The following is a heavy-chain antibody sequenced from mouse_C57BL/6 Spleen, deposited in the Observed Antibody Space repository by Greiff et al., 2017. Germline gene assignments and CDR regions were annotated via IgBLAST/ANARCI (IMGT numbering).Heavy chain of an antibody. J-gene: IGHJ2*01. Sequence: QVQLQQSGAELARPGASVKLSCKASGYTFTSSGISWVKQRTGQGLEWIGEIYPRSGNTYYNEKFKGKATLTADKSSSTAYMELRSLTSEDSAVYFCARWGTTVVATGKHFDYWGQGTTRTVSS. D-gene: IGHD1-1*01. CDR1: GYTFTSSG. CDR3: ARWGTTVVATGKHFDY. V-gene: IGHV1-81*01. CDR2: IYPRSGNT.